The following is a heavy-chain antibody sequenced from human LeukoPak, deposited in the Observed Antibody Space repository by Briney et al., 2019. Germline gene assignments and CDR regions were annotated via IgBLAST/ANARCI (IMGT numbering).Heavy chain of an antibody. Sequence: ASVKGSCKASGYTFSSYGISWVRQAPGQGLEWMGWISAYNGNTNYAQKLQGRVTMTTDTSTSTAYMELRSLRSDDTAVYYCARAGGPPYCSSTSCYVALDAFDIWGQGTMVTVSS. CDR1: GYTFSSYG. J-gene: IGHJ3*02. CDR2: ISAYNGNT. D-gene: IGHD2-2*01. V-gene: IGHV1-18*01. CDR3: ARAGGPPYCSSTSCYVALDAFDI.